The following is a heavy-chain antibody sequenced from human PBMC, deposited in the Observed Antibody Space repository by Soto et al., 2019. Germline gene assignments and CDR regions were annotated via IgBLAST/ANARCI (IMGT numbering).Heavy chain of an antibody. CDR1: GESISSSSYY. Sequence: SETLSLTCIVSGESISSSSYYWGWIRQPPGKGLEWIGSIYYSGRTYYNPSFKSRVTISIDTSKNQFSLKLSSVTATDTAVYYCDRQRTTVVTQAYFDHWGQGALATVYS. J-gene: IGHJ4*02. D-gene: IGHD2-21*02. CDR2: IYYSGRT. V-gene: IGHV4-39*01. CDR3: DRQRTTVVTQAYFDH.